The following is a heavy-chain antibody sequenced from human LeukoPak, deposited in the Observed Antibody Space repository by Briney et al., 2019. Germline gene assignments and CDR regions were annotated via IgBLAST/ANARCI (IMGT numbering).Heavy chain of an antibody. J-gene: IGHJ5*02. CDR2: IYPGDSDT. D-gene: IGHD6-6*01. CDR3: ARLNREAARGNNWFDP. V-gene: IGHV5-51*01. CDR1: GYRFTNYW. Sequence: GESLKISCKGSGYRFTNYWIGWVRQMPGKGLEWMGIIYPGDSDTRYSPSFQGQVTISADKSISTAYLQWSSLKASDTAMYYCARLNREAARGNNWFDPWGQGTLVTVSS.